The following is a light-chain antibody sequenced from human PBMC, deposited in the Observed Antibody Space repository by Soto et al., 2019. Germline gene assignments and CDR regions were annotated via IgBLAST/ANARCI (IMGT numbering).Light chain of an antibody. Sequence: SYELTQSPSVSVSPGQTASITCSGDKLGDRFAYWYQQKPGQSPVVVIYKDRQRPSGIPERFSGSNSGNTATLTISGTQAMDEADYYCQAWDSSSVVFGGGTKLTVL. V-gene: IGLV3-1*01. CDR1: KLGDRF. CDR2: KDR. CDR3: QAWDSSSVV. J-gene: IGLJ2*01.